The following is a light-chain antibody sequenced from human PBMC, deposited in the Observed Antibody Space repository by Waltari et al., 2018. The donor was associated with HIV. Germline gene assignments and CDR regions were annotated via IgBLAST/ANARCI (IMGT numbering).Light chain of an antibody. Sequence: SYELTQPASVSVSPGQTASITCSGDKLGDKYVSWYQKKPGQSPVVVIYQDKKRPSGIPARFSGSNSGNTATLTISGTQALDEADYYCQAWDSSTVVFGGGTKVTVL. V-gene: IGLV3-1*01. CDR2: QDK. CDR1: KLGDKY. J-gene: IGLJ2*01. CDR3: QAWDSSTVV.